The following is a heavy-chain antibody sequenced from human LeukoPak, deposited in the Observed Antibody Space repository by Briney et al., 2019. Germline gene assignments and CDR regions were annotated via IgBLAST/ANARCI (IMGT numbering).Heavy chain of an antibody. CDR2: IKSDGAV. D-gene: IGHD3-22*01. Sequence: GGSLRLSRGASGFSFTTAWMSWVRQAPGKGLERVARIKSDGAVDYASPVKGRLTISKDYSKNTLYLQMNSLKVEDTAVYYCVIDDYYDYSGTREADYFDYGGQGTLVTVSS. CDR1: GFSFTTAW. CDR3: VIDDYYDYSGTREADYFDY. V-gene: IGHV3-15*01. J-gene: IGHJ4*02.